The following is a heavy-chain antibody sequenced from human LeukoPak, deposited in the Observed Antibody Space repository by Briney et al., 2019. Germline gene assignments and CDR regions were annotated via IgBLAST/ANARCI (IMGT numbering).Heavy chain of an antibody. Sequence: GGSLRLSCAASGFTFSSYSMNWVRQAQGKGLEWVSYISSSSSTIYYADSVKGRFTISRDNAKNSLYLQMNSLRAEDTAVYYCARRAGAYSHPYDYWGQGTLVTVSS. CDR1: GFTFSSYS. D-gene: IGHD4/OR15-4a*01. J-gene: IGHJ4*02. V-gene: IGHV3-48*01. CDR2: ISSSSSTI. CDR3: ARRAGAYSHPYDY.